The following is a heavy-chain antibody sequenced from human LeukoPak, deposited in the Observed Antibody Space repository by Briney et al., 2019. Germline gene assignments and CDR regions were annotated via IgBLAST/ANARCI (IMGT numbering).Heavy chain of an antibody. D-gene: IGHD6-6*01. CDR3: ARDQSIAARRGFGY. CDR2: MNPNSGNT. V-gene: IGHV1-8*02. CDR1: GYTFTSYG. J-gene: IGHJ4*02. Sequence: ASVKVSCKASGYTFTSYGISWVRQAPGQGLEWMGWMNPNSGNTGYAQKFQGRVTMTRNTSISTAYMELSSLRSEDTAVYYCARDQSIAARRGFGYWGQGTLVTVSS.